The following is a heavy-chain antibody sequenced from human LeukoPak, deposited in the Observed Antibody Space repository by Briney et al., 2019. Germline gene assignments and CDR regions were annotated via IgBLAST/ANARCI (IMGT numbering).Heavy chain of an antibody. J-gene: IGHJ4*02. CDR1: GYTFTSYG. CDR3: AKDHYDILTGYLLFDC. CDR2: ISAYNGNT. D-gene: IGHD3-9*01. Sequence: ASVKVSCKASGYTFTSYGISWVRQAPGQGLEWMGWISAYNGNTNYAQKLQGRVTMTTDTSTSTAYMELRSLRSDDTAIYYCAKDHYDILTGYLLFDCWGQGTLVTVSS. V-gene: IGHV1-18*01.